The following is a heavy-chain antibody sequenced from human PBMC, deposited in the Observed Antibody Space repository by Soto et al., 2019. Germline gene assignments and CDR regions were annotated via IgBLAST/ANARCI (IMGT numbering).Heavy chain of an antibody. CDR3: ARDLADIVVVPAAMGYYYMDV. CDR2: TYYRSKWYN. Sequence: SQTLSLTCAISGDSISSNSAAWNWIRQSPSRGLEWLGRTYYRSKWYNDYAVSVKSRITINPDTSKNQFSLQLNSVTPEDTAVYYCARDLADIVVVPAAMGYYYMDVWGKGTTVTVSS. CDR1: GDSISSNSAA. D-gene: IGHD2-2*01. V-gene: IGHV6-1*01. J-gene: IGHJ6*03.